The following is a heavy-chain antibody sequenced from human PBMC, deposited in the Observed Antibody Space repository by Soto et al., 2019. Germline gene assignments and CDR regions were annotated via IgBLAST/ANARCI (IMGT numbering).Heavy chain of an antibody. CDR1: GDFLTTYY. D-gene: IGHD6-19*01. CDR3: ARSPQYSSGWNGGFDY. J-gene: IGHJ4*02. Sequence: SETLSLTCDVSGDFLTTYYWNWIRQSPGKGLEWIGYIFYGGHTNYNPSLRGRATISVDTSKNQFPLKLSSVTAADTAVYYCARSPQYSSGWNGGFDYWGQGTLVTVSS. CDR2: IFYGGHT. V-gene: IGHV4-59*01.